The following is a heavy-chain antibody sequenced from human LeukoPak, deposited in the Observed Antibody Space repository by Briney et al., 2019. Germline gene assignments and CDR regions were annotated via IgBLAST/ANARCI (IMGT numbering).Heavy chain of an antibody. Sequence: ASVKVSCKASGYTFTSYYMHWVRQAPGQGLEWMVIINPSGGSTSYAQKFQGRVTMARDTSTSTVYMELSSLRSEDTAVYYCARPNGPITIFHYYGMDVWGQGTTVTVSS. V-gene: IGHV1-46*01. CDR2: INPSGGST. D-gene: IGHD3-3*01. CDR3: ARPNGPITIFHYYGMDV. J-gene: IGHJ6*02. CDR1: GYTFTSYY.